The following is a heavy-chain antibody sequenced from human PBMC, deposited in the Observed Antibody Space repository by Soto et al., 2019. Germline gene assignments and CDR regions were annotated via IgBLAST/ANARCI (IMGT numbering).Heavy chain of an antibody. V-gene: IGHV3-7*01. Sequence: GGSLRLSCAASGFTFSSYWMSWVRQAPGKGLEWVANIKQDGSEKYYVDSVKGRFTISRDNAKNSLYLQMNSLRAEDTAVYYCARVTTTVTAGEAFDISGQGTMVTVSS. CDR2: IKQDGSEK. D-gene: IGHD4-17*01. CDR1: GFTFSSYW. J-gene: IGHJ3*02. CDR3: ARVTTTVTAGEAFDI.